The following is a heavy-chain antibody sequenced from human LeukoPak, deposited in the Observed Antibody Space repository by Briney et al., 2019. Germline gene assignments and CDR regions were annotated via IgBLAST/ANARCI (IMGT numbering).Heavy chain of an antibody. CDR2: VSGGGRTT. CDR3: AKGGIALVRGSFDY. D-gene: IGHD3-10*01. V-gene: IGHV3-23*01. CDR1: GFTFSSYN. Sequence: GGSLRLSCAASGFTFSSYNMNWVRQAPGKGLEWVSAVSGGGRTTFYADSVKGRFIISRDDSKSTLFLQMNSLRAEDTAVYYCAKGGIALVRGSFDYWGQGTLVTVSS. J-gene: IGHJ4*02.